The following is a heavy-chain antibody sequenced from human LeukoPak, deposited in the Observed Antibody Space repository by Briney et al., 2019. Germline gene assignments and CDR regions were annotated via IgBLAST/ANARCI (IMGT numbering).Heavy chain of an antibody. D-gene: IGHD3-22*01. V-gene: IGHV3-15*07. Sequence: PGGSLRLSCVASGFTFSNAWMNWVRQAPGKGLEWVGRIKSKTDGGTTDYAAPVKGRFTISRDDSKNTLYLQMNSLKTEDTAVYYCTTDRGAYYYDSSGVWGQGTLVTVSS. CDR3: TTDRGAYYYDSSGV. J-gene: IGHJ4*02. CDR1: GFTFSNAW. CDR2: IKSKTDGGTT.